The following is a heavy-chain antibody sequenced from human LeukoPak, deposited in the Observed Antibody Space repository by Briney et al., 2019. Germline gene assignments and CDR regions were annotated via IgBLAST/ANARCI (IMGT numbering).Heavy chain of an antibody. D-gene: IGHD3-22*01. Sequence: SVKVSCKAAGGAFSSYAINWVRQAPGQGLEWMGGIIPIFGTANYAQKVQGRVTITADESTSTAYMELSSLRSEDTAVYYCARDLDPYYYDSSGYSGYYFDYWGQGTLVTVSS. J-gene: IGHJ4*02. CDR3: ARDLDPYYYDSSGYSGYYFDY. CDR1: GGAFSSYA. CDR2: IIPIFGTA. V-gene: IGHV1-69*13.